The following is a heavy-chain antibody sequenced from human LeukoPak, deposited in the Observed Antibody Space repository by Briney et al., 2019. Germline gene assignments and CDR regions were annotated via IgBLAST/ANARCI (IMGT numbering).Heavy chain of an antibody. J-gene: IGHJ5*02. Sequence: NSGGSLRLSCAASGFTFSDYYMSWIRQAPGKGLEWVSYISSSSSYTNYADSVKGRFTISRDNAKNSLYLQMNSLRAEDTVVYYCARSPRYCSSTSCQGGNWFDPWGQGTLVTVSS. CDR2: ISSSSSYT. D-gene: IGHD2-2*01. CDR1: GFTFSDYY. V-gene: IGHV3-11*03. CDR3: ARSPRYCSSTSCQGGNWFDP.